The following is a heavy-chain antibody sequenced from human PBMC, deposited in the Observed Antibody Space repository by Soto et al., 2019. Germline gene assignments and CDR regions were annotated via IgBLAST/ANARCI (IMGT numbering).Heavy chain of an antibody. D-gene: IGHD3-3*01. V-gene: IGHV3-30*18. CDR2: VSYDGSKK. Sequence: GGSLRLSCAASGFTFSSYGMHWVRQAPGKGLEWVAVVSYDGSKKYYADSVKGRFTISRDNFKNTLYLQMNSLRAEDTALYYCAKAEWLLYGMDVWGQGTTVTVSS. J-gene: IGHJ6*02. CDR1: GFTFSSYG. CDR3: AKAEWLLYGMDV.